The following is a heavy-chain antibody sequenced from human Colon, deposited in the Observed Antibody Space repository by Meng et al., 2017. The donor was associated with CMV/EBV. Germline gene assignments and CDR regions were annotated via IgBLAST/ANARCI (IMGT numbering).Heavy chain of an antibody. CDR1: GLTIHRHG. J-gene: IGHJ4*02. CDR2: IWSDGSQK. D-gene: IGHD6-25*01. Sequence: SGLTIHRHGMHWVRQAPGKGLEWVASIWSDGSQKFFADSVKGRFTISRDNSKNMQFLEMNSLRDEDTAVYFCATGGGTEAAAAGVFDFWGQGTLVTVSS. CDR3: ATGGGTEAAAAGVFDF. V-gene: IGHV3-33*01.